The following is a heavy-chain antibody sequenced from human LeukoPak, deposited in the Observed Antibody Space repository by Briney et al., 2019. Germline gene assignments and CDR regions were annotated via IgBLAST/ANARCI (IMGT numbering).Heavy chain of an antibody. CDR2: IYSGGST. Sequence: GGSLRLSCAASGFTVSSNYMSWVRQAPGKGLEWVSVIYSGGSTYFADSVKGRFTISRDNSKNTLYLQMNSLRAEDTAVYYCARVGFWSGYNWFDPWGQGTPVTVSS. D-gene: IGHD3-3*01. CDR1: GFTVSSNY. J-gene: IGHJ5*02. V-gene: IGHV3-53*01. CDR3: ARVGFWSGYNWFDP.